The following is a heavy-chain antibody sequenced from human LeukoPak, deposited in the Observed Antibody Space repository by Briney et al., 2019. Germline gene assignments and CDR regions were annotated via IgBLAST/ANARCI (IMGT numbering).Heavy chain of an antibody. J-gene: IGHJ4*02. Sequence: SETLSLTCAVYGGSLSGYYWSWIRQPPGKGLEWIGEINHSGSTNYNPSLTSRVSISVDTSKDQFSLKLSSVTAADTAVYYCARSSGWPDYWGQGTLVTVSS. CDR3: ARSSGWPDY. CDR1: GGSLSGYY. D-gene: IGHD6-19*01. V-gene: IGHV4-34*01. CDR2: INHSGST.